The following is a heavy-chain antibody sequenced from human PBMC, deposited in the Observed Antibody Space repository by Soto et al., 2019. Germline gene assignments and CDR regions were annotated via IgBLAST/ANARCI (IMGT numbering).Heavy chain of an antibody. CDR3: ARRGSGSYSDY. D-gene: IGHD3-10*01. CDR2: IYYSGST. J-gene: IGHJ4*02. V-gene: IGHV4-39*01. CDR1: GGSISSSSYY. Sequence: QLQLQESGPGLVKPSETLSLTCTVSGGSISSSSYYWGWIRQPPGKGLEWIGTIYYSGSTYYNPPLKSQVTISVYTSKNQFSLKLSSVTAADTAVYYCARRGSGSYSDYWGQGTLVTVSS.